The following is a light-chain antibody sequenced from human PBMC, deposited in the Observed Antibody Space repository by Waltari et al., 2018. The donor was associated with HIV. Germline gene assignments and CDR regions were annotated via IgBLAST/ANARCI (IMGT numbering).Light chain of an antibody. V-gene: IGLV1-40*01. Sequence: QSVLTQPPSVSGAPGQRVTISCTASSYNIGAPYDVHWYHQLPGSAPNPLIYGNSNRPAGVPDRFSGSKSGTSASLAITELQAEDEADYYCQSYDSSLSGWVFGGGTKLTVL. J-gene: IGLJ3*02. CDR1: SYNIGAPYD. CDR2: GNS. CDR3: QSYDSSLSGWV.